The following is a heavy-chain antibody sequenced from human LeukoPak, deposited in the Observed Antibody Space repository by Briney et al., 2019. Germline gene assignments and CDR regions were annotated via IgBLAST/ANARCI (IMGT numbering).Heavy chain of an antibody. J-gene: IGHJ4*02. D-gene: IGHD2-21*02. CDR1: GGSISSSY. CDR3: ARGGDCGGDCRARPLYYFDY. V-gene: IGHV4-59*01. Sequence: PSETLSLTCTVSGGSISSSYWSWIRQPPGKGLEWIGYIYYSGCTNYNPSLKSRVTISVDTSKNQFSLKLSSVTAADTAVYYCARGGDCGGDCRARPLYYFDYWGQGTLVTVSA. CDR2: IYYSGCT.